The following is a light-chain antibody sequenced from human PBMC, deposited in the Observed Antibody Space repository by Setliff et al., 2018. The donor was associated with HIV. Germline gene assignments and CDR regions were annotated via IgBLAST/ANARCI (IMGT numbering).Light chain of an antibody. J-gene: IGLJ1*01. CDR3: SSYTGRGTFG. CDR1: SSDVGNYNY. V-gene: IGLV2-14*01. CDR2: DVS. Sequence: QSVLTQPASVSGSPGQSITISCTGISSDVGNYNYVSWYQEHPGKAPKLMIYDVSKRPSGVSNRFSGSKSGNTASLTISGLQAEDEADYHCSSYTGRGTFGFRTGTKVTVL.